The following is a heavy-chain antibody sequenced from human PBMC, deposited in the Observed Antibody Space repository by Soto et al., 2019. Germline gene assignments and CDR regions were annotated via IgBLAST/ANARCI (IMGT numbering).Heavy chain of an antibody. CDR1: GYTFTSYA. CDR3: ARIRSAAGKWFDP. J-gene: IGHJ5*02. D-gene: IGHD6-13*01. V-gene: IGHV1-3*01. Sequence: GASVKVSCKASGYTFTSYAMHWVRQAPGQRLEWMGWINAGNGNTKYSQKFQGRVTITRDTSASTAYMELSSLRSEDTAVYYCARIRSAAGKWFDPWGQGTLVTVSS. CDR2: INAGNGNT.